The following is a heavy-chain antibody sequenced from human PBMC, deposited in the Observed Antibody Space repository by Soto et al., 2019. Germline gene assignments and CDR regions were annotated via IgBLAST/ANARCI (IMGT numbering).Heavy chain of an antibody. D-gene: IGHD3-16*01. V-gene: IGHV4-39*02. CDR1: GGSISSSSTYY. J-gene: IGHJ4*02. CDR2: IYYSGST. Sequence: QRQLQESGPGLVKPSETLSLTCTVSGGSISSSSTYYWGWIRQPPGKGLEWIGSIYYSGSTYYNPSLKSRVTISVDTSKNQFSLKLSSVTAADTAVYYCAREGGEGNYFDYWGQGTLVTVSS. CDR3: AREGGEGNYFDY.